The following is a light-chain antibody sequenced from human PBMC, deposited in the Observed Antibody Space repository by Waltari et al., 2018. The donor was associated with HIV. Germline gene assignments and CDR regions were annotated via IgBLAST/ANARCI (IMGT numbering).Light chain of an antibody. J-gene: IGLJ2*01. Sequence: QSALTQPRSVSGSPGQSVTISCTGTSSDVGGYNYVSWYQQHPGKAPKLIIYDVSKRPSGVPVRVSVSKSGNTASLTISGLQAEDEADYYCCAYAGSYRGVFGGGTKLTVL. CDR1: SSDVGGYNY. CDR2: DVS. V-gene: IGLV2-11*01. CDR3: CAYAGSYRGV.